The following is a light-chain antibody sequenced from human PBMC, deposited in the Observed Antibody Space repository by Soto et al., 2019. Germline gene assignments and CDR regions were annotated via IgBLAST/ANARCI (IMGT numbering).Light chain of an antibody. CDR3: QQYNNWPPGT. J-gene: IGKJ2*02. V-gene: IGKV3-15*01. Sequence: EIVLTQSPATLSVSPGERATLSCRASQSVSSNLAWYQQNPGQAPRLLIYGASTSATGIPARFSGSGSGTEFTLTISSLQSEDFGVYYCQQYNNWPPGTFGQGTKLEIK. CDR1: QSVSSN. CDR2: GAS.